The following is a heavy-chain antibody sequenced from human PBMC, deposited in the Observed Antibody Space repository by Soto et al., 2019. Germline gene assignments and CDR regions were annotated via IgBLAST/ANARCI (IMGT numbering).Heavy chain of an antibody. Sequence: EVQLVESGGVVVQPGGSLRLSCAASGFTFDDYNMHWVRQAPGKGLEWVSLISWDGGSTYYADSVKGRFTISRDNSKNSLYLQMNSLRTEDTALDYSAKDICSSTSGRFSYYYYYGMDVWGQGTTVTVSS. CDR1: GFTFDDYN. CDR3: AKDICSSTSGRFSYYYYYGMDV. J-gene: IGHJ6*02. D-gene: IGHD2-2*01. CDR2: ISWDGGST. V-gene: IGHV3-43*01.